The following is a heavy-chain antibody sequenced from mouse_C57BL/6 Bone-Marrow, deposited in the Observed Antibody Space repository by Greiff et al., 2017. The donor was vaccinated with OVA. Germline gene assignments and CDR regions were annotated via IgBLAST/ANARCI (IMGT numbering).Heavy chain of an antibody. CDR1: GYTFTSYW. V-gene: IGHV1-55*01. D-gene: IGHD2-5*01. Sequence: QVQLQQPGAELVKPGASVKMSCKASGYTFTSYWITWVKQRPGQGLEWIGDIYPGSGSTNYNEKFKSKATLTVDTSSSTAYMQLSSLTSEDSAVYYCAGGGYYSNFAWFAYWGQGTLVTVSA. J-gene: IGHJ3*01. CDR3: AGGGYYSNFAWFAY. CDR2: IYPGSGST.